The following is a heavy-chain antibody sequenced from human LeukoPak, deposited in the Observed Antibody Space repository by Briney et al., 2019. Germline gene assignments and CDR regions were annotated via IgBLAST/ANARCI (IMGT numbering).Heavy chain of an antibody. CDR1: GGTFSSYA. V-gene: IGHV1-69*04. CDR2: IIPTLGIA. CDR3: AREVDYYDSSGYYSPFDY. D-gene: IGHD3-22*01. J-gene: IGHJ4*02. Sequence: SVKVSCKASGGTFSSYAISWVRQAPGQGLEWMGRIIPTLGIANYAQKFQGRVTITADKSTSTAYMELSSLRSEDTAVYYCAREVDYYDSSGYYSPFDYWGQGTLVTVSS.